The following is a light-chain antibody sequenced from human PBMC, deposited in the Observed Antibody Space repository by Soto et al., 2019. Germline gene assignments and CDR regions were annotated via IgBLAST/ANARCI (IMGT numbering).Light chain of an antibody. J-gene: IGKJ4*01. CDR3: QQSSSNLRT. CDR1: QTISTY. V-gene: IGKV1-39*01. CDR2: TAS. Sequence: DIQMTQSPSSLSASVGDRVTITCRASQTISTYLNWFQQKPGKAPKLLIYTASSLQSGVPSRFSGSGSGTDFTLTISSLQPEDFATYYCQQSSSNLRTFGGGTKVDIK.